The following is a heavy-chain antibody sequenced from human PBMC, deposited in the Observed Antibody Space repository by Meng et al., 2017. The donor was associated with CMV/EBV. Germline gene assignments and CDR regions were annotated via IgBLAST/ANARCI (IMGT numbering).Heavy chain of an antibody. J-gene: IGHJ5*02. CDR3: AHRYYDSSIGWFDP. D-gene: IGHD3-22*01. Sequence: SGPTLVKPTQTLTLTCTSSGFSLSTSGVGVGWIRQPPGKALEWLALIYWNDDKRYSPSLKSRLTITKDTSKNQVVLTMTNMDPVDTATYYCAHRYYDSSIGWFDPWGQGTLVTVSS. CDR2: IYWNDDK. CDR1: GFSLSTSGVG. V-gene: IGHV2-5*01.